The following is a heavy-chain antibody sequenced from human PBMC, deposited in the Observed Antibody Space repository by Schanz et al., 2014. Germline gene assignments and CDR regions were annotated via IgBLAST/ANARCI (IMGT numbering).Heavy chain of an antibody. CDR1: GFTFSTYA. CDR2: ISGSGGST. CDR3: ARGTDWNLHY. Sequence: EQLLDSGGGLVQPGGSLRLSCAASGFTFSTYAMSWVRQAPGKGLEWVSAISGSGGSTYYADSVKGRFTISRDNSKNTLYLQMNSLRAGDTAVYYCARGTDWNLHYWGQGALVTVSS. V-gene: IGHV3-23*01. D-gene: IGHD1-1*01. J-gene: IGHJ4*02.